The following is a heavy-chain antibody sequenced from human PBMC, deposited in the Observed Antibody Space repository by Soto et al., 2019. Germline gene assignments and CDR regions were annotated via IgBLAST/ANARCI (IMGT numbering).Heavy chain of an antibody. D-gene: IGHD1-26*01. CDR3: AHRPIVGAAI. Sequence: SETLSLTCGVFGGSISNSNWWTWVRQPPGKGLEWIGEIYHSGSTNYNSSLMSRVTISLDKPNNQFSLKLTSVTTADTAVYYCAHRPIVGAAIWGQGTLVTVSS. V-gene: IGHV4-4*02. CDR2: IYHSGST. J-gene: IGHJ4*02. CDR1: GGSISNSNW.